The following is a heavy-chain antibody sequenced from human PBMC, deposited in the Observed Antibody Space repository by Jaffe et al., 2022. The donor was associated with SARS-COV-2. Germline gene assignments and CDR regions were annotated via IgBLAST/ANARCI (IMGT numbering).Heavy chain of an antibody. J-gene: IGHJ4*02. CDR3: SRHTKSGYTNGFAPFDY. D-gene: IGHD5-18*01. CDR1: GGSISSSSYY. Sequence: QPQLQESGPGLVKPSETLSLTCTVSGGSISSSSYYWGWIRQPPGKGLEWIGTINYSGSTYYTYYNPSLKSRVTISVDTSKNQFSLKLTSVTAADTAIYYCSRHTKSGYTNGFAPFDYWGQGTLVTVSS. CDR2: INYSGSTYYT. V-gene: IGHV4-39*01.